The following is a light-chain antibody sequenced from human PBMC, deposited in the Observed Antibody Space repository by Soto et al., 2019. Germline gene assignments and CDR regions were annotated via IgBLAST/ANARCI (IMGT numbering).Light chain of an antibody. CDR1: QSISSK. CDR3: QQRSNWPLT. Sequence: EIGMTLSPATLSVSPGERATLSCRASQSISSKLAWYQQKPGQAPRLLIYGASSRATGIPARFSGSGSGTDFTLTISSLEPEDFAVYYCQQRSNWPLTFGPGTKVDIK. CDR2: GAS. V-gene: IGKV3D-15*01. J-gene: IGKJ3*01.